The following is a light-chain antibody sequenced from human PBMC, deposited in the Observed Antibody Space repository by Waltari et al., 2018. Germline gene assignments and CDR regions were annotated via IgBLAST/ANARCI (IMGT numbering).Light chain of an antibody. CDR3: QSYDSTLGGWGV. J-gene: IGLJ2*01. CDR2: NNT. Sequence: QSVLTQPPSVSGAPGQRVTISCTGSSFNIGTSYDVHWYQQLPGTAPKLLIYNNTKRPSGVPDRFLGSTSGTSASLTITGLQPEDEADYYCQSYDSTLGGWGVFGGGTKLTVL. CDR1: SFNIGTSYD. V-gene: IGLV1-40*01.